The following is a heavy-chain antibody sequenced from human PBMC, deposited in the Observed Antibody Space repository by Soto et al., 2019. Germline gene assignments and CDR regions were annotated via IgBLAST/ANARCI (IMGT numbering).Heavy chain of an antibody. J-gene: IGHJ5*02. D-gene: IGHD2-15*01. CDR3: AKTPRCSGGSCYLKNWFDP. Sequence: GGSLRLSCAASGFTFSSYAMSWVRQAPGKGLEWVSAISGSGGSTYYADSVKGRFTISRDNSKNTLYLQMNSLRAEDTAVYYCAKTPRCSGGSCYLKNWFDPWGQGTLVTVSS. CDR2: ISGSGGST. CDR1: GFTFSSYA. V-gene: IGHV3-23*01.